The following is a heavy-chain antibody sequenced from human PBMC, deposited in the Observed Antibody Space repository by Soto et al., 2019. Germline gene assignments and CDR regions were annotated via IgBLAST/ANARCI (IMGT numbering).Heavy chain of an antibody. CDR3: ARLTGTSPFDP. V-gene: IGHV5-51*01. CDR1: GFSFTNYW. Sequence: GESLKISCTGSGFSFTNYWIAWVRQMTGKGLEWMALIYPGDSETRYNPSFQGQVTVSADKSISTAYLQWNSLQASDTAMYYCARLTGTSPFDPWGQGTLVTVSS. J-gene: IGHJ5*02. D-gene: IGHD1-20*01. CDR2: IYPGDSET.